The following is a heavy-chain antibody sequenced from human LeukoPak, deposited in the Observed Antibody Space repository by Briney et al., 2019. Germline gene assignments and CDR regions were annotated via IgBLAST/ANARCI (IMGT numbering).Heavy chain of an antibody. CDR1: GFAFDDYA. D-gene: IGHD2-2*01. Sequence: GGSLRLSCAASGFAFDDYAMHWVRQAPGKGLEWVSGISWNSGSIGYADSVKGRFTISRDNAKNSLYLQMNSLRAEDTALYYCAKGYCSSISCLVDYWGQGNLVTVSS. V-gene: IGHV3-9*01. CDR2: ISWNSGSI. J-gene: IGHJ4*02. CDR3: AKGYCSSISCLVDY.